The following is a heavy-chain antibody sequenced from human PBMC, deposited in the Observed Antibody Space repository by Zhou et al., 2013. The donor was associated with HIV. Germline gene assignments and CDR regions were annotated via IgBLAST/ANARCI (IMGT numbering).Heavy chain of an antibody. J-gene: IGHJ4*02. D-gene: IGHD1-20*01. CDR1: GYTFTGNY. CDR3: ATYGPGYNWMYK. V-gene: IGHV1-2*02. Sequence: QVQLVQSGAEVKKPGASVKVSCKASGYTFTGNYMHWVRQAPGQGLEWMGWMNANSGGTKYAQKFQGRVTMTRDTSISTAYMEVSRLRFDDTAVYYCATYGPGYNWMYKWGQGTLVTVSS. CDR2: MNANSGGT.